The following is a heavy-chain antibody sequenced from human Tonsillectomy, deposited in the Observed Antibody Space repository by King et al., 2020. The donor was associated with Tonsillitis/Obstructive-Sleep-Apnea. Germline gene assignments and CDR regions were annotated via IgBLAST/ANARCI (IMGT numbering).Heavy chain of an antibody. J-gene: IGHJ4*02. Sequence: VQLVESGEGLVQPGGSLRLSCATHGLTFSNYAMSWVHQAPGKGLEWVSTISGSGGTTYYADSVKGRFTISSDNSKNPLYLQMNSLRADDTAVYYCAKEEEYGVADYWGQGTLVTVSS. D-gene: IGHD2-2*01. CDR3: AKEEEYGVADY. CDR2: ISGSGGTT. CDR1: GLTFSNYA. V-gene: IGHV3-23*04.